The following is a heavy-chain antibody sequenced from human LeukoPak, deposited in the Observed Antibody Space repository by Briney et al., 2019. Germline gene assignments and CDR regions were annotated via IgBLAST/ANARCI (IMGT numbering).Heavy chain of an antibody. CDR3: ASAREGYYFDY. J-gene: IGHJ4*02. D-gene: IGHD1-26*01. CDR1: GGSISSSY. Sequence: SETLSLTCTVSGGSISSSYWSWIRQPPGRGLEWIGFTGTTNYNPSLKSRVTISVDTSKNQFSLNLTSVTAADTAVYYCASAREGYYFDYWGQGTLVTVSS. CDR2: TGTT. V-gene: IGHV4-59*08.